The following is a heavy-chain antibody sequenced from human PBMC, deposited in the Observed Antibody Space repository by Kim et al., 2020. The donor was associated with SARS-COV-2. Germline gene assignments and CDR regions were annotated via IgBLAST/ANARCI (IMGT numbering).Heavy chain of an antibody. J-gene: IGHJ4*02. D-gene: IGHD2-21*01. CDR3: LKGGWGWIWDY. Sequence: GGSLRLSCTTSGFTFFGHAMSWVRQAPGKGLEWVSSIDGSAGTTYYVDSVKGRFSISRDDSRNTLYLQMSALRADDTATYYCLKGGWGWIWDYWGQGTLVTVSS. CDR1: GFTFFGHA. V-gene: IGHV3-23*01. CDR2: IDGSAGTT.